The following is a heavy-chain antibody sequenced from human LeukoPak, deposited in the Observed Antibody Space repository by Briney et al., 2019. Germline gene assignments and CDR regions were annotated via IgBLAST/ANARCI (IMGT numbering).Heavy chain of an antibody. CDR1: GGTFSSYA. Sequence: GASVKVSCKASGGTFSSYAISWVRQAPGQGLEWMGGIIPIFGTANYAQKFQGRVTMTRDTSTSTVYMELSSLRSEDTAVYYCARREVGYCSSTSCMGFDYWGQGTLVTVSS. CDR3: ARREVGYCSSTSCMGFDY. CDR2: IIPIFGTA. V-gene: IGHV1-69*05. D-gene: IGHD2-2*01. J-gene: IGHJ4*02.